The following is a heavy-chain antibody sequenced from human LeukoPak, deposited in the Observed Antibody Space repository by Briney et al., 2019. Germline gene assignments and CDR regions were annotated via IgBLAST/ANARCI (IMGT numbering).Heavy chain of an antibody. Sequence: PGGSLRLSCATSGFTFSNYAMSWVRQAPGKGLEWVSGFSVSDGITYYADSVRGRFTISGDNSKNTLYLQMNSLRADDTAVYYCAHGTMYQLDSWGQGTLVTVSS. V-gene: IGHV3-23*01. CDR1: GFTFSNYA. J-gene: IGHJ4*02. CDR2: FSVSDGIT. D-gene: IGHD2-2*01. CDR3: AHGTMYQLDS.